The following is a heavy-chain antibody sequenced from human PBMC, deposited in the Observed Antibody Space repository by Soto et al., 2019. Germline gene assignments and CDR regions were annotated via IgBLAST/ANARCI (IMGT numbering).Heavy chain of an antibody. CDR2: IIPFLGSA. CDR1: GGTFKSYV. Sequence: QVQLEQSGAEVEKPGSSVKVSCKPSGGTFKSYVLNWVRQAPGQGLEWMGGIIPFLGSADYAQKFQDRVTITADESTSTAYLELSSLRSVDSAVYYCAGTQFDTSGYYPSGLELWGQGTLVTVAS. V-gene: IGHV1-69*01. D-gene: IGHD3-22*01. J-gene: IGHJ4*02. CDR3: AGTQFDTSGYYPSGLEL.